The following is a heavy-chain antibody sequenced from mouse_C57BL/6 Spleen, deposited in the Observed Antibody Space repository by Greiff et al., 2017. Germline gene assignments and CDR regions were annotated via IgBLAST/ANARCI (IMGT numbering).Heavy chain of an antibody. J-gene: IGHJ2*01. D-gene: IGHD4-1*01. CDR2: INPNNGGT. V-gene: IGHV1-22*01. CDR1: GSTFTDYN. CDR3: ARHWENFDY. Sequence: EVTLVESGPELVKPGASVKMSCKASGSTFTDYNLHWVKPSHGKSLEWIGYINPNNGGTSYNQKFKGKATLTVNKSSSTAYMELRSLTSEDSAVYYCARHWENFDYWGQGTTLTVSS.